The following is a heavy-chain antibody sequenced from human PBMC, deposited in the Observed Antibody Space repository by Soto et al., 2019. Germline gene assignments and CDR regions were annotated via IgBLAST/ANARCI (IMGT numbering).Heavy chain of an antibody. J-gene: IGHJ4*02. Sequence: SETLSLTCAVYGGSFSGYYWSWIRQPPGKGLEWIGEINHSGSTNYNPSLKSRVTISVDTSKNQFSLKLSSVTAADTAVYYCARGPPRGQLWPNDYWGQGTLVTVSS. CDR2: INHSGST. V-gene: IGHV4-34*01. CDR1: GGSFSGYY. D-gene: IGHD5-18*01. CDR3: ARGPPRGQLWPNDY.